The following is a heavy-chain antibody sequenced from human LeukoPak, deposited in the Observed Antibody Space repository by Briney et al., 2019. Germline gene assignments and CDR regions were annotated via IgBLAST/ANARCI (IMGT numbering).Heavy chain of an antibody. J-gene: IGHJ4*02. CDR2: INGSGAST. V-gene: IGHV3-23*01. Sequence: GGSLRLSCAASGFTFSSYAMNGVRQAPGKGREGVSVINGSGASTYYADSVNGRFTISRDNSKNTLYLQRNSLGAEDTAVYYWARDMEYGDPPDYWGQGALVTVSS. D-gene: IGHD4-17*01. CDR1: GFTFSSYA. CDR3: ARDMEYGDPPDY.